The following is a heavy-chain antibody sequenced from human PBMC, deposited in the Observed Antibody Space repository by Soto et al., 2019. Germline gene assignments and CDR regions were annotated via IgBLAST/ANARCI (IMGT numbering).Heavy chain of an antibody. CDR2: IYYSGST. CDR3: ARSECSGGSCFIMDV. CDR1: GGSISSYY. J-gene: IGHJ6*03. Sequence: SETLSLTCTVSGGSISSYYWSWIRQPPGKGLEWIGYIYYSGSTNYNPSLKSRVTISVDTSKNQFSLKLSSVTAADTAVYYCARSECSGGSCFIMDVWGKGTTVTVSS. D-gene: IGHD2-15*01. V-gene: IGHV4-59*08.